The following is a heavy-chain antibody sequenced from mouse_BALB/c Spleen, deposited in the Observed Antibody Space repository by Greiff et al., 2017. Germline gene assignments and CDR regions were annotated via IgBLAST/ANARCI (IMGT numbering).Heavy chain of an antibody. Sequence: QVQLKQPGAELVKPGASVKLSCKASGYTFTSYWMHWVKQRPGQGLEWIGEINPSNGRTNYNEKFKSKATLTVDKSSSTAYMQLSSLTSEDSAVYYCARSTTVSYFDYWGQGTTLTVSS. CDR2: INPSNGRT. J-gene: IGHJ2*01. D-gene: IGHD1-1*01. CDR1: GYTFTSYW. V-gene: IGHV1S81*02. CDR3: ARSTTVSYFDY.